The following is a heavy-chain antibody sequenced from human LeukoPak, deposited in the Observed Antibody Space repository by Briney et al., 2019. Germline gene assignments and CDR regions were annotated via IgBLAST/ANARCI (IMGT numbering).Heavy chain of an antibody. V-gene: IGHV3-7*02. D-gene: IGHD3-10*01. J-gene: IGHJ4*02. CDR3: AKSGEGRFYGLDY. CDR2: IKQDGCDI. CDR1: GFTFNRFW. Sequence: GGSLRLSCAASGFTFNRFWMAWVRQAPGKGLEWVASIKQDGCDIYYMDSVKGRFTISRDNAMNSLYLQMNSLGAEDTAVYYCAKSGEGRFYGLDYWGQGMLVSVSS.